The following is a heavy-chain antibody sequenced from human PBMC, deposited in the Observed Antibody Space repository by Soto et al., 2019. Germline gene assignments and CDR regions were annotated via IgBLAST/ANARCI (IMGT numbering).Heavy chain of an antibody. CDR1: GGTFSSYA. CDR3: AKLPRGYSYGYY. D-gene: IGHD5-18*01. CDR2: IIPIFGTA. Sequence: GASVKVSCKASGGTFSSYAISWVRQAPGQGLEWMGGIIPIFGTANYAQKFQGRVTITADESTSTAYMELSSLRSEDTAVYYCAKLPRGYSYGYYWGQGTLVTVSS. V-gene: IGHV1-69*13. J-gene: IGHJ4*02.